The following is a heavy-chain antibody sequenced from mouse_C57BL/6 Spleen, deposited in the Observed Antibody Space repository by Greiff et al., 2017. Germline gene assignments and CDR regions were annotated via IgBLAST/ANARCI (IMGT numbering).Heavy chain of an antibody. CDR3: ARGIYGYSYAMDY. Sequence: QVQLQQSGAELAKPGASVKLSCKASGYTFTSYWMPWVKQRPGQGLEWIGYINPSSGYTKYNQKFKDKATLTADKSSSTAYMQLSSLTSEDSAVYYCARGIYGYSYAMDYWGQGTSVTVSS. J-gene: IGHJ4*01. D-gene: IGHD2-2*01. CDR2: INPSSGYT. V-gene: IGHV1-7*01. CDR1: GYTFTSYW.